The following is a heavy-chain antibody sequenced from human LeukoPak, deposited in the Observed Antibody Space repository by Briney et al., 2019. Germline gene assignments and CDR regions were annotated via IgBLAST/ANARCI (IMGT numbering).Heavy chain of an antibody. D-gene: IGHD1-26*01. CDR3: AREFVSDGEPSEYYFDY. J-gene: IGHJ4*02. Sequence: PSQTLSLTCTVSGGSISSGGYYWSWIRQHPGKGLEWIGYIYYSGSTYYNPSPKSRVTISVDTSKNQFSLKLSSVTAADTAVYYCAREFVSDGEPSEYYFDYWGQGTLVTVSS. CDR2: IYYSGST. V-gene: IGHV4-31*03. CDR1: GGSISSGGYY.